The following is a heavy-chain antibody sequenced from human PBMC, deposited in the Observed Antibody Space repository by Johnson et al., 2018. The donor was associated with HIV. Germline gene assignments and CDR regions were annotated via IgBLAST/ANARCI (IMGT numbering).Heavy chain of an antibody. V-gene: IGHV3-7*05. CDR2: IKQDGSEK. Sequence: VQVVESGGGLVKPGGSLRLSCAASGFTFSSYWMSWVRQAPGKGLEWVANIKQDGSEKYYVDSVKGRFTISRDNAKNSLYLQMNSLRAEDTAVYYCARVSTVVTGDAFDIWGQGTMVTVSS. D-gene: IGHD4-23*01. CDR1: GFTFSSYW. CDR3: ARVSTVVTGDAFDI. J-gene: IGHJ3*02.